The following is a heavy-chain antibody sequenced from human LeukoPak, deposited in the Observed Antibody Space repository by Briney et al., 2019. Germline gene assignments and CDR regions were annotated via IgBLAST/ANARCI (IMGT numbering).Heavy chain of an antibody. Sequence: GGSLRLSCAASGFTFSSYGMHWVRQAPGKGLEWVTFIRYDGSNKHYADSVKGRFTISRDNSNNTLYLQMNSLRAEDTAVYYCAKGGDYGDYVGGFDYWGQGTLVTVSS. CDR2: IRYDGSNK. CDR3: AKGGDYGDYVGGFDY. V-gene: IGHV3-30*02. J-gene: IGHJ4*02. CDR1: GFTFSSYG. D-gene: IGHD4-17*01.